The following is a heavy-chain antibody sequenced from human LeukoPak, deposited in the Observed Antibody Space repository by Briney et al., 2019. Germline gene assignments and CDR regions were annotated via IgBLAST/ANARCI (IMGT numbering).Heavy chain of an antibody. V-gene: IGHV4-39*01. CDR3: ARNASDSGTSYFDY. Sequence: SETLSLTCTVSGGSISSSTYYWGWIRQPPGKGLEWIGSIYYSGSTSYNPSLKSRVTISVDTSKNQFSLKLNSVTAADTAVYYCARNASDSGTSYFDYWGQGTLVTVSS. CDR2: IYYSGST. J-gene: IGHJ4*02. CDR1: GGSISSSTYY. D-gene: IGHD1-26*01.